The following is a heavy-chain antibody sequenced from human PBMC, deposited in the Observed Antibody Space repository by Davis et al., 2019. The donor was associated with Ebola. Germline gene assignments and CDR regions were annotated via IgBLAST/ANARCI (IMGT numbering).Heavy chain of an antibody. CDR2: MFDPSNT. D-gene: IGHD3-10*01. CDR3: ARWRKRKTGIPGFDC. CDR1: GGSISSTDYS. Sequence: SATLSLTCTVSGGSISSTDYSWGWVRQPPGRGLEWIGYMFDPSNTYYNPSIRSRVTISVDMSKNQFSLNLTSVTAAETAVYYCARWRKRKTGIPGFDCWGQGTQLTVSS. V-gene: IGHV4-39*01. J-gene: IGHJ4*02.